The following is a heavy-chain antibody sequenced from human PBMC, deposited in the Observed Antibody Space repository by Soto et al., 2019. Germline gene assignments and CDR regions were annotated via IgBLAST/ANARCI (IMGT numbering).Heavy chain of an antibody. CDR3: VRQGFGRLHGLVDV. D-gene: IGHD3-10*01. V-gene: IGHV4-59*08. CDR1: DDSSSNYK. CDR2: IDSNGGT. J-gene: IGHJ6*02. Sequence: QVQLQESGPGVVKPSETLSLTCSVSDDSSSNYKWSWIRQPPGRRLEWIGYIDSNGGTSYNPSLPSRATMSIDTSTKQFSLNLSSVTAADTAVYYCVRQGFGRLHGLVDVWGQGTTVTVSS.